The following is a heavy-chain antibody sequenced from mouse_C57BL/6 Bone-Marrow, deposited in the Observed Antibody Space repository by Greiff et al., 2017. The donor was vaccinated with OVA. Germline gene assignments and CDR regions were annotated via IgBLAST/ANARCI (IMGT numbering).Heavy chain of an antibody. CDR3: TRTYNSYGDLDY. CDR2: IDPETGGT. Sequence: QVQLQQSGAELVRPGASVTLSCTASGYTFTDYEMHWVKQTPVHGLEWIGAIDPETGGTAYNQKFKGKAILTADKSSSTAYMALRSLTSEDSAVDYCTRTYNSYGDLDYWGQGTTLTVSS. J-gene: IGHJ2*01. V-gene: IGHV1-15*01. D-gene: IGHD2-5*01. CDR1: GYTFTDYE.